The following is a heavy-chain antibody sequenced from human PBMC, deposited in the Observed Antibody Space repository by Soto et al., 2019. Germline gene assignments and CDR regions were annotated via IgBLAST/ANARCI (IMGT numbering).Heavy chain of an antibody. CDR1: GFSLSTSGVG. J-gene: IGHJ4*02. CDR3: AHGGDYYYGSGSYFVY. V-gene: IGHV2-5*01. Sequence: QITLKESGPTLVKPTQTLTLTCTFSGFSLSTSGVGVGWIRQPPGKALEWLALIYWNNDKRYSPSLKSRLTITKDTSKNPVVITMTNMDPVDTATYYCAHGGDYYYGSGSYFVYWGQGTLVTVSS. CDR2: IYWNNDK. D-gene: IGHD3-10*01.